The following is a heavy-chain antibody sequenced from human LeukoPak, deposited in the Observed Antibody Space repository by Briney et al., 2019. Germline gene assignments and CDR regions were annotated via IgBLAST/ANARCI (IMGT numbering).Heavy chain of an antibody. CDR1: GFTFSNYA. J-gene: IGHJ4*02. D-gene: IGHD2-15*01. CDR2: ISGSGDST. CDR3: ASDKACC. Sequence: GGSLRLSCAASGFTFSNYAMSWVRQALGKGLEWVSAISGSGDSTYYADSVEGRFTISRDNSKNTLYLQMNSLRAEDTAVYYCASDKACCWGQGTLVTVSS. V-gene: IGHV3-23*01.